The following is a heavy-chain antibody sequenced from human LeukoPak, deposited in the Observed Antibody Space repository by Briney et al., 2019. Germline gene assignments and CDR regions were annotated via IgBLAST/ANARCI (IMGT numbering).Heavy chain of an antibody. CDR2: IYYSGST. CDR1: GGSISSYY. D-gene: IGHD3-22*01. Sequence: SETLSLTCTVSGGSISSYYWSWIRQPPGKGLEWIGYIYYSGSTNYSPSLKSRVTISVDTSKNQFSLTLNSVTAADTAVYYCARGVLQDYYDISGFHHRGGIDYWGQGTLVTVSS. V-gene: IGHV4-59*08. J-gene: IGHJ4*02. CDR3: ARGVLQDYYDISGFHHRGGIDY.